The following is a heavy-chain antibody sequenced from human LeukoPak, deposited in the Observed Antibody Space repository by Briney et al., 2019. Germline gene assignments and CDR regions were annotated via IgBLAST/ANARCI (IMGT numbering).Heavy chain of an antibody. V-gene: IGHV3-11*04. J-gene: IGHJ4*02. CDR2: ISSSGSTI. CDR1: GFTFSDYY. CDR3: AREREVAGLVEAVDY. D-gene: IGHD6-19*01. Sequence: KSGGSLRLSCAASGFTFSDYYMSWIRQAPGKGLEWVSYISSSGSTIYYADSVKGRFTISRDNAKNSLYLQMNSLRAEDTAVYYCAREREVAGLVEAVDYWGQGTLVTVSS.